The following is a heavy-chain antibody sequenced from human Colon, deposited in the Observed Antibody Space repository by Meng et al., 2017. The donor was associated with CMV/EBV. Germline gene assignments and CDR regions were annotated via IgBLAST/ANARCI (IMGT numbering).Heavy chain of an antibody. D-gene: IGHD5-24*01. V-gene: IGHV4-31*03. CDR3: ARGPSRWLQFSFDY. CDR1: GGSISSGGYY. Sequence: QVQLQESGPGLVKPSQTLSPTCPVSGGSISSGGYYWSWIRQHPGKGLEWIGYIYYSGSTYYNPSLKSRVTISVDTSKNQFSLKLSSVTAADTAVYYCARGPSRWLQFSFDYWGQGTLVTVSS. CDR2: IYYSGST. J-gene: IGHJ4*02.